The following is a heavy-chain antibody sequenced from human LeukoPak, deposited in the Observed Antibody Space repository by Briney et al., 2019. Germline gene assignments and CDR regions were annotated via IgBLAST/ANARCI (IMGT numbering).Heavy chain of an antibody. CDR2: IYYSGST. V-gene: IGHV4-59*01. CDR3: ARAPAPWAYYFDY. CDR1: GGSISSYY. D-gene: IGHD3-16*01. J-gene: IGHJ4*02. Sequence: SETLSLTCTVSGGSISSYYWSWIRQPPGKGLEWIGYIYYSGSTNYNPSLKSRVTISVDTSKNQFSLKLRSVTAADTAVNYCARAPAPWAYYFDYWGQGTLVTVSS.